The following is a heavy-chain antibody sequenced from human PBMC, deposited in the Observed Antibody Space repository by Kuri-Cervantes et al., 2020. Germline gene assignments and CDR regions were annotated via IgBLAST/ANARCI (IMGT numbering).Heavy chain of an antibody. Sequence: SVKVSCKASGGTFSSYAISWVRQAPGQGLEWMGGIIPIFGTANYAQKFQGRVTITADESTSTAYMELSSLRSEDTAVYYCAREGGGVVVPAAIAGVTGWFDPWGQGTLVTVSS. D-gene: IGHD2-2*01. CDR1: GGTFSSYA. V-gene: IGHV1-69*13. CDR3: AREGGGVVVPAAIAGVTGWFDP. CDR2: IIPIFGTA. J-gene: IGHJ5*02.